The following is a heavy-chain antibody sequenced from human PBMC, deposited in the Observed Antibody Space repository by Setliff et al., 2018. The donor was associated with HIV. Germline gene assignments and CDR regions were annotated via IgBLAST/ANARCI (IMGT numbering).Heavy chain of an antibody. V-gene: IGHV4-31*03. Sequence: TLSLTCTVSGGSISRSSYFWTWIRQRPGQGLEWIGYIYYNGRVSYSEKTYYSPSLKSRVTISVDSSKNQFSLKLSSVTAADTAVYYCAGYGDYPLPKLIYWGQGTLVTVSS. CDR1: GGSISRSSYF. J-gene: IGHJ4*02. D-gene: IGHD4-17*01. CDR3: AGYGDYPLPKLIY. CDR2: IYYNGRVSYSEKT.